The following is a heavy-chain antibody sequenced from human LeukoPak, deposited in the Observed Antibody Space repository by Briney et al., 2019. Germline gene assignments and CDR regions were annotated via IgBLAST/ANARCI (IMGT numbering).Heavy chain of an antibody. D-gene: IGHD3-16*02. V-gene: IGHV4-59*08. CDR1: GGSISSYY. J-gene: IGHJ4*02. CDR2: ISHRGST. Sequence: KASETLSLTCTVSGGSISSYYWSWIRQPPGKGLEYIGFISHRGSTDYNPSLKSRVTISVDTSKNQFSLRLTSVTAADTAVYYCVRVHDYLWGSYRFFDHWGQGTLVTVSS. CDR3: VRVHDYLWGSYRFFDH.